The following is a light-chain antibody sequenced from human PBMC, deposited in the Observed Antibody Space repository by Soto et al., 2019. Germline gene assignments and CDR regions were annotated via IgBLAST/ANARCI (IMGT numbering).Light chain of an antibody. CDR3: QQYGSSGP. CDR1: QVLSSL. CDR2: AAF. V-gene: IGKV1D-16*01. Sequence: DIQMTQSPSSLSASVGDRVTITCRASQVLSSLLAWYHHKPEEVPKSLIYAAFRFESRVPSRFSGSGSVTDFALTISRLQTEDFAVYYCQQYGSSGPFGQRTKV. J-gene: IGKJ1*01.